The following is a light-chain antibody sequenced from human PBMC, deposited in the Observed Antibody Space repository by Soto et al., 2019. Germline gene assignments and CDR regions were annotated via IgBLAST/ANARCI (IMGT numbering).Light chain of an antibody. CDR1: SSDVGYYNY. V-gene: IGLV2-14*03. CDR3: RSYTTSSTYV. Sequence: QSVLTQPASVSGSPGQSITISCTGTSSDVGYYNYVSWYQHHPGKAPKLIIYDVSSRPSGVSDRFSGSKSGNTASLTISGRQAEDEAEYYCRSYTTSSTYVFGIGTKLTVL. J-gene: IGLJ1*01. CDR2: DVS.